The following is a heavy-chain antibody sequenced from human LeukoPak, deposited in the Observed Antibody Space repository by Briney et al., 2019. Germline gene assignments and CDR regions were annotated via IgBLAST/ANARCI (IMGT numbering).Heavy chain of an antibody. V-gene: IGHV4-31*03. J-gene: IGHJ4*02. CDR3: AREVSAQSFDY. CDR1: GGSISSGGYY. Sequence: PSETLSLTCTVSGGSISSGGYYWSWIRQHPGKGLEWIGYIYYSGSTYYNPPLKSRVTISVDTSKNQFSLKLSSVTAADTAVYYCAREVSAQSFDYWGQGTLVTVSS. CDR2: IYYSGST.